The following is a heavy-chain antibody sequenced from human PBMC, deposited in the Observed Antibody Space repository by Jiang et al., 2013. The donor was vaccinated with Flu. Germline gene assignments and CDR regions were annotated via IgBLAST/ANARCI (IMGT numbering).Heavy chain of an antibody. CDR2: IYPGDSDT. CDR3: ARRGDIVVVPAAKRYYYYGMDV. J-gene: IGHJ6*02. CDR1: GYSFTSYW. Sequence: VQLVESGAEVKKPGESLKISCKGSGYSFTSYWIGWVRQMPGKGLEWMGIIYPGDSDTRYSPSFQGQVTISADKSISTAYLQWSSLKASDTAMYYCARRGDIVVVPAAKRYYYYGMDVWGQRDHGH. D-gene: IGHD2-2*01. V-gene: IGHV5-51*01.